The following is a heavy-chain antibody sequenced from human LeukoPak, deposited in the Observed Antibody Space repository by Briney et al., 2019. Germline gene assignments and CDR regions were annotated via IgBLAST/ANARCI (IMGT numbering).Heavy chain of an antibody. J-gene: IGHJ5*02. CDR2: IIPIFGIA. V-gene: IGHV1-69*04. CDR3: AREGGRYCSSPSCYGNWFDP. CDR1: GGTFSSYA. Sequence: ASVRVSCKASGGTFSSYAISWVRQAPGQGLEWMGRIIPIFGIANYAQKFQGRVTITADKSTSTAYMELSSLRSEDTAVYYCAREGGRYCSSPSCYGNWFDPWGQGTLVTVSS. D-gene: IGHD2-2*01.